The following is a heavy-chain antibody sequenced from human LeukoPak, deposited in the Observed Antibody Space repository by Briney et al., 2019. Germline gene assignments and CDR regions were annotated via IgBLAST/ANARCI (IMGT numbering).Heavy chain of an antibody. V-gene: IGHV4-39*01. CDR1: GGSINSGSFY. Sequence: PSETLSLTCTVSGGSINSGSFYWGWIRQPPGKGLKWIGLNSCSWNSYYNPSLKSRVTVSVDTSNNLFSLMLSSVTAADTAVYYCVRLHDSRGYYSDSWGQGTLVTVSS. J-gene: IGHJ5*01. CDR3: VRLHDSRGYYSDS. CDR2: NSCSWNS. D-gene: IGHD3-22*01.